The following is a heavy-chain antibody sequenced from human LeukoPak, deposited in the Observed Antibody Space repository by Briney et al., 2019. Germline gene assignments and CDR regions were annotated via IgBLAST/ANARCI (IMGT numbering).Heavy chain of an antibody. Sequence: GGSLRLSCAVSGFSFTNVWMNWVRQAPGKGLEWVGRIKNKDEGEKTDYAAPVKGRFTISRDDSKATLFLQMNSLKMEDTAIYYCTTGIDYGGGYWGQGTLVTVSS. J-gene: IGHJ4*02. CDR3: TTGIDYGGGY. D-gene: IGHD4-17*01. CDR1: GFSFTNVW. V-gene: IGHV3-15*07. CDR2: IKNKDEGEKT.